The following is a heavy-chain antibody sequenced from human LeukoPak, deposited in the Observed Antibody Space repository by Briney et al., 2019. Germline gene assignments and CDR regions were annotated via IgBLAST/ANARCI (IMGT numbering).Heavy chain of an antibody. CDR3: SGGRDITVAGPGGYFDY. Sequence: GGSLRLSCAASGFIFSDYYMSWIRQASGKGLEWVAYISPGGDAVYFADSVRGRITISRDNAKNSLFLQMSSLTAEDTAVYYCSGGRDITVAGPGGYFDYWGQGSLVTVSS. D-gene: IGHD6-19*01. V-gene: IGHV3-11*01. J-gene: IGHJ4*02. CDR2: ISPGGDAV. CDR1: GFIFSDYY.